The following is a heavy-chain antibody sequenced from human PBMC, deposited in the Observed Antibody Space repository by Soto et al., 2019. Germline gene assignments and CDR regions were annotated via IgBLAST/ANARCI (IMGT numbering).Heavy chain of an antibody. CDR2: IRSKAYGGAT. CDR3: TRGGTIFGVLNYYGMDV. Sequence: EVQLVESGGGLVQPGRSLRLSCTASGFTLGDYSTNWVRQAPGKGLEWVGFIRSKAYGGATEYAASVEGRFTISRDDSKSIAYLQMNSLKTEDTAMYYCTRGGTIFGVLNYYGMDVWGQGTTVTVSS. J-gene: IGHJ6*02. CDR1: GFTLGDYS. V-gene: IGHV3-49*04. D-gene: IGHD3-3*01.